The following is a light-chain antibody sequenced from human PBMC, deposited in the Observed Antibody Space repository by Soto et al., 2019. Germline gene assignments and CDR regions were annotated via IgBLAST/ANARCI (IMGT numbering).Light chain of an antibody. V-gene: IGLV1-40*01. Sequence: QAVVTQPPSVSGAPGQRVTISCTGSSSNIGAGYDVHWYQQLPGTAPKLLIYGNSNRPSGVPDRISGSKSGTSASLAITGLQAEDEADYYCQSFDTSLSGWVVFGGGTKLTVL. CDR2: GNS. J-gene: IGLJ2*01. CDR3: QSFDTSLSGWVV. CDR1: SSNIGAGYD.